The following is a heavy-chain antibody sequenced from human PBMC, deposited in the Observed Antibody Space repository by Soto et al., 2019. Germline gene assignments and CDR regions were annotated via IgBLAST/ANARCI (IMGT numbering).Heavy chain of an antibody. CDR3: ARSTMVRGVVFDP. CDR2: IYYSGST. CDR1: GGSISSYY. D-gene: IGHD3-10*01. Sequence: QVQLQESGPGLVKPSETLSLTCTVSGGSISSYYWSWIRQPPGKGLEWIGYIYYSGSTNYNPSLKSRVTISVDTSKNQFSLKLSSVTAADTAVYYCARSTMVRGVVFDPWGQGTLVTVSS. V-gene: IGHV4-59*08. J-gene: IGHJ5*02.